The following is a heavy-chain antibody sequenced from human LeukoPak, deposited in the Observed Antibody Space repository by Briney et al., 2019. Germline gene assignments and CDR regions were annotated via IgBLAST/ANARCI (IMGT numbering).Heavy chain of an antibody. CDR1: GFTFSSYG. D-gene: IGHD3-10*01. Sequence: PGGSLRLSCAASGFTFSSYGMHWVRQAPGKGLEWVAFIRYDGSNKYYADSVKGRFTISRENSKNTLYLQMNSLRAEDTAVYYCAKGSGSYYHYFDYWGQGTLVTVSS. CDR3: AKGSGSYYHYFDY. CDR2: IRYDGSNK. J-gene: IGHJ4*02. V-gene: IGHV3-30*02.